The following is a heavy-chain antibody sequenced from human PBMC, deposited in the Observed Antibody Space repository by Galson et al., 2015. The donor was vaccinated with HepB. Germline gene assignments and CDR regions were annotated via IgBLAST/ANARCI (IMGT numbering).Heavy chain of an antibody. CDR1: GGTFSSYA. J-gene: IGHJ6*03. D-gene: IGHD1-26*01. CDR3: ATKGEVGSYYYYYYYMDV. Sequence: CKASGGTFSSYAISWVRQAPGQGLEWMGGIIPIFGTANYAQKFQGRVTITADESTSTAYMELSSLRSEDTAVYYCATKGEVGSYYYYYYYMDVWGKGTTVTVSS. V-gene: IGHV1-69*01. CDR2: IIPIFGTA.